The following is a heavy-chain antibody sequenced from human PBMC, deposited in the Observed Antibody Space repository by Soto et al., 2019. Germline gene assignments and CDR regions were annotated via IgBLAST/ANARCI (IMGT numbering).Heavy chain of an antibody. CDR2: ISYDGSNK. CDR3: ARDLMVDTAMVIEPNYYYGMDV. D-gene: IGHD5-18*01. CDR1: GFTFSSYA. V-gene: IGHV3-30-3*01. J-gene: IGHJ6*02. Sequence: QVQLVESGGGVVQPGRSLRLSCAASGFTFSSYAMHWVRQAPGKGLEWVAVISYDGSNKYYADSVKGRFTISRDNSKNTLYLQMNSLRAEDTAVYYCARDLMVDTAMVIEPNYYYGMDVWGQGTTVTVSS.